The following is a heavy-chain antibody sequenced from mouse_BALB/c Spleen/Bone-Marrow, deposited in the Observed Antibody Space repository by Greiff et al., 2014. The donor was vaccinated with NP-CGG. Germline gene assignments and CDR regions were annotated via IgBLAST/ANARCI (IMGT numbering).Heavy chain of an antibody. CDR1: GYSFTGYY. Sequence: EVQLQQSGPELVKPGASVKISCKASGYSFTGYYMHWVKQSHVKSLEWIGRINPYNGATSYNQNFKVKASLTVDKSSGTAYMELHSLTSEDSAVYYCAKNYRYDGALDYWGQGTPVTVSS. J-gene: IGHJ4*01. D-gene: IGHD2-14*01. CDR3: AKNYRYDGALDY. V-gene: IGHV1-31*01. CDR2: INPYNGAT.